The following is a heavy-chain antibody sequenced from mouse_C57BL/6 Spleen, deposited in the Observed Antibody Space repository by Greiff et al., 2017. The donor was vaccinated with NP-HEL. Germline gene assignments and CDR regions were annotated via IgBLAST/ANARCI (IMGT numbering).Heavy chain of an antibody. V-gene: IGHV1-52*01. CDR1: GYTFTSYW. Sequence: VQLQQPGAELVRPGSSVKLSCKASGYTFTSYWMHWVKQRPIQGLEWIGNIDPSDSETNYNQKFKDKATLTVDKSSSTAYMQVSSLTSEDSAVYYCARRREYYDGYYVNYFDYWGQGTTLTVSS. J-gene: IGHJ2*01. CDR2: IDPSDSET. D-gene: IGHD2-3*01. CDR3: ARRREYYDGYYVNYFDY.